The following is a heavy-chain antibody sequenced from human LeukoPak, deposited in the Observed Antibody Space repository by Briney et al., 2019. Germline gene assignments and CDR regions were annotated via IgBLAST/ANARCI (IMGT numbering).Heavy chain of an antibody. V-gene: IGHV3-11*01. J-gene: IGHJ4*02. CDR3: ARGLYCSSTSCLVTQPGH. D-gene: IGHD2-2*01. Sequence: PGGSLRLSCAASGFTFSDYYMSWIRQAPGKGLEWVSYISSSGSTIYYADSVKGRFTISRDNAKNSLYLQMNSLRAEDTAVYYCARGLYCSSTSCLVTQPGHWGQGTLVTVSS. CDR2: ISSSGSTI. CDR1: GFTFSDYY.